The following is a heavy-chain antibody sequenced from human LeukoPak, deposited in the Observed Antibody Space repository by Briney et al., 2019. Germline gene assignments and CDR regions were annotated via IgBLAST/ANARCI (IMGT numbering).Heavy chain of an antibody. CDR1: GFTFDDYA. D-gene: IGHD3-22*01. CDR2: ISWNSGSI. CDR3: AKDSSRYYYDSSGYSEFDP. V-gene: IGHV3-9*01. Sequence: PGRSLRVSCAASGFTFDDYAMHWVRQAPGNGLEWVSGISWNSGSIGYADSVKGRFTISRDNTKNSLYLQMNSLRAEDTALYYCAKDSSRYYYDSSGYSEFDPWGQGTLVTVSS. J-gene: IGHJ5*02.